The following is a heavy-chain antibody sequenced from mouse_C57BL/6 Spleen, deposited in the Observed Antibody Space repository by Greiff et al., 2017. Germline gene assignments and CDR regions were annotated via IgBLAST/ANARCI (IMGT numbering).Heavy chain of an antibody. V-gene: IGHV1-42*01. CDR2: INPSTGGT. D-gene: IGHD2-2*01. CDR3: AGLYYGYEECAY. Sequence: VQLKESGPELVKPGASVKISCKASGYSFTGYYMNWVKQSPEKSLEWIGEINPSTGGTTYNQKFKAKATLTVDKSSSTAYMQLKSLTSEDSAVDYCAGLYYGYEECAYWGQGTLVTVSA. CDR1: GYSFTGYY. J-gene: IGHJ3*01.